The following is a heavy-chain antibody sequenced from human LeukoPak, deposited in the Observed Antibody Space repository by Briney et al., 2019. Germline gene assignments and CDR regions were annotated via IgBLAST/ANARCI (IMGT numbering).Heavy chain of an antibody. Sequence: SETLSLTXTVSSGSISSYYWSWIRQPAGKGLEWIGRIYTSGTTNYNPSVQSGGTMSVATSRNQFSLKLSSVTAADTAVYYCARGPYCGGDCYFAYWGQGTLVTVSS. V-gene: IGHV4-4*07. J-gene: IGHJ4*02. D-gene: IGHD2-21*01. CDR1: SGSISSYY. CDR3: ARGPYCGGDCYFAY. CDR2: IYTSGTT.